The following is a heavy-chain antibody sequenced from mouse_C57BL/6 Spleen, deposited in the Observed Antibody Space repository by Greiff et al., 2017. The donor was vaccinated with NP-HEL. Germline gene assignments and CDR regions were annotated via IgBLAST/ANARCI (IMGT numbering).Heavy chain of an antibody. CDR3: ATSNWYAMDY. CDR2: IYPGDGDT. CDR1: GYAFSSSW. V-gene: IGHV1-82*01. D-gene: IGHD4-1*02. J-gene: IGHJ4*01. Sequence: QVQLKESGPELVKPGASVKISCKASGYAFSSSWMNWVKQRPGKGLEWIGRIYPGDGDTNYNGKFKGKATLTADKSSSTAYMQLSSLTSEDSAVYFCATSNWYAMDYWGQGTSVTVSS.